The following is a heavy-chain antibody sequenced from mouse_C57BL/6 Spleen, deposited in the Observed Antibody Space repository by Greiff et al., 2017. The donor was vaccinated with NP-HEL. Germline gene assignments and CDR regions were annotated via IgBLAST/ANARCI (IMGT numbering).Heavy chain of an antibody. CDR1: GFTFSDYG. CDR2: ISSGSSTI. V-gene: IGHV5-17*01. CDR3: AQELGDAMDY. D-gene: IGHD3-1*01. J-gene: IGHJ4*01. Sequence: EVQLVESGGGLVKPGGSLKLSCAASGFTFSDYGMHWVRQAPEKGLEWVAYISSGSSTIYYADTVKGRFTISRDNAKNTLFLQMTSLRSEDTAMYYCAQELGDAMDYWGQGTSVTVSS.